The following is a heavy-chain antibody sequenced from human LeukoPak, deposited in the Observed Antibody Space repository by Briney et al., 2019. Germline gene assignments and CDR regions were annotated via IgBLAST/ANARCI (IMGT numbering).Heavy chain of an antibody. CDR2: MNPNSGNT. D-gene: IGHD3-3*01. J-gene: IGHJ6*02. CDR1: GYTFTSYD. V-gene: IGHV1-8*01. Sequence: VASVKVSCKASGYTFTSYDINWVRQATGQGLKWMGWMNPNSGNTGYAQKFQGRVTMTRNTSISTAYMELSSLRSEDTAVYYCARGPYYDFWSGYSYYYYGMDVWGQGTTVTVSS. CDR3: ARGPYYDFWSGYSYYYYGMDV.